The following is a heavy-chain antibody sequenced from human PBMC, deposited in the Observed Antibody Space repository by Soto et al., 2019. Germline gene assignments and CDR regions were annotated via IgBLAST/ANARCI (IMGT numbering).Heavy chain of an antibody. V-gene: IGHV3-11*01. Sequence: GGSLRLSCAASGFSFRDYFMSWIRQAPGKGLEWVSYISPYGNTIYYADSVKGRFTISRDDATSSLHLHMNSLRTEDTAVYYCARDDHTYGVYWGQGTPVTVPS. J-gene: IGHJ4*02. CDR2: ISPYGNTI. CDR3: ARDDHTYGVY. D-gene: IGHD2-21*01. CDR1: GFSFRDYF.